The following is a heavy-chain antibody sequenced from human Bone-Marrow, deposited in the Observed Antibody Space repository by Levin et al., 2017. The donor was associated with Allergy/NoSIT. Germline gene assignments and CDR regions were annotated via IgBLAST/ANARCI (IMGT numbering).Heavy chain of an antibody. D-gene: IGHD5-12*01. Sequence: PGGSLRLSCAASGFTFSNAWMTWVRQAPGKGLEWVGRITGKADGGTTDYAAPVKDRFIISRDESKNTLYLQMNSLKTEDTAVYYCSTAQPWLRRFSFYGMDVWGQGTTVIVSS. CDR1: GFTFSNAW. CDR3: STAQPWLRRFSFYGMDV. CDR2: ITGKADGGTT. J-gene: IGHJ6*02. V-gene: IGHV3-15*01.